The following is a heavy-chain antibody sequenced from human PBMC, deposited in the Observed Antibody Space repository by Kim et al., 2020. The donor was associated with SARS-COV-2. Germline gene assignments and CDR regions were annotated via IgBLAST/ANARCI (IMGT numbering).Heavy chain of an antibody. J-gene: IGHJ4*02. V-gene: IGHV3-33*01. Sequence: GGSLRLSCAASGFTFSSYGMHWVRQAPGKGLEWVAVIWYDGSNKYYADSVKGRFTISRDNSKNTLYLQMNSLRAEDTAVYYCARRMIQALGVDYWGQGTLVTVSS. CDR1: GFTFSSYG. D-gene: IGHD3-16*01. CDR3: ARRMIQALGVDY. CDR2: IWYDGSNK.